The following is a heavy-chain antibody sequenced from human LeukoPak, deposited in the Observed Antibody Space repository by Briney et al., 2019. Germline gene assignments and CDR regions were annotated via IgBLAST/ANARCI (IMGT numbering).Heavy chain of an antibody. CDR2: IYYSGST. D-gene: IGHD3-10*01. Sequence: PSETLSLTCTVSGGSISSSSYYWGWIRQPPGKGLEWTGSIYYSGSTYYNPSLKSRVTISVDTSKNQFSLKLSSVTAADTAVYYCARHQTVLLWFGESGPIDYWGQGTLVTVSS. CDR3: ARHQTVLLWFGESGPIDY. V-gene: IGHV4-39*01. CDR1: GGSISSSSYY. J-gene: IGHJ4*02.